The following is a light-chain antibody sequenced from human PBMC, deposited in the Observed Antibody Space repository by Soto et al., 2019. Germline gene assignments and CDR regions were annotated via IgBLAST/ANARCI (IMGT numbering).Light chain of an antibody. CDR3: QQYNNWPRT. V-gene: IGKV3-15*01. CDR1: QSVSNN. CDR2: GAS. Sequence: EIVMTQSPATLSVSPGERATISCRASQSVSNNLAWYQQKPGQAPRLLIYGASTRATGIPARFSGSGSGTELTLTISSLQSEDFAVYYCQQYNNWPRTFGQGTKVEIK. J-gene: IGKJ1*01.